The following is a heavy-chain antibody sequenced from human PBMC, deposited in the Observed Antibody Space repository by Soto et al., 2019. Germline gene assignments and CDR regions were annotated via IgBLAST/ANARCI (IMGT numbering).Heavy chain of an antibody. CDR1: GYTFTDYY. Sequence: GASVKVSCKASGYTFTDYYIHWVRQAPGQGLEWMGMINPSGGSTDYAQKFRGRVTMTRDTSTGTVYMELSSLRSGDTAVYYCARPPFPGCINAVCYPFDYWGQGTLVTVSS. CDR3: ARPPFPGCINAVCYPFDY. J-gene: IGHJ4*02. V-gene: IGHV1-46*01. D-gene: IGHD2-8*01. CDR2: INPSGGST.